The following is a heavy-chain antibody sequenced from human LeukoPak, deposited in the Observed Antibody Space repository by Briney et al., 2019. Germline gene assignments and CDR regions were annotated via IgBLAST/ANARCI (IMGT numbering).Heavy chain of an antibody. D-gene: IGHD2-21*01. Sequence: GGSLRLSCAASGLTFSDYAMSWFRQAPGKGLEYVAGITIGVTPLYADFVKGRFTVSRDNSKSTFHLQMNSLRAEDTAVYFCAKDYSDSRVADVFLEYWPQGPLVTVPS. CDR2: ITIGVTP. V-gene: IGHV3-23*01. J-gene: IGHJ4*02. CDR3: AKDYSDSRVADVFLEY. CDR1: GLTFSDYA.